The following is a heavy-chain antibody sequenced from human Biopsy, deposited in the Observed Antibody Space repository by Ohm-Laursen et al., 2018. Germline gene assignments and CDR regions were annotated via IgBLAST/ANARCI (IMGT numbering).Heavy chain of an antibody. J-gene: IGHJ6*02. D-gene: IGHD2-15*01. CDR3: ARPMSRVVAYGMDV. CDR1: GLSFSMYA. CDR2: LGGSGGGT. Sequence: SLRLSCAASGLSFSMYAMSWVRQAPGKGLEWVSALGGSGGGTYYADSVKGRFTISRDDSKNTVYLQMNSLRVEDRAVYYCARPMSRVVAYGMDVWGQGTTVTVSS. V-gene: IGHV3-23*01.